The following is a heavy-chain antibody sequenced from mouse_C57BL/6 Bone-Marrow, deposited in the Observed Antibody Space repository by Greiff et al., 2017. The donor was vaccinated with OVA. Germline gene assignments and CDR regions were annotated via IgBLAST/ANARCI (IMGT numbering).Heavy chain of an antibody. CDR1: GYTFTGYY. J-gene: IGHJ2*01. CDR2: INPSTGGT. CDR3: ARRGNYFDY. V-gene: IGHV1-42*01. Sequence: VQLQQSGAELMKPGASVKLSCKATGYTFTGYYMNWVKQSPEKSLEWIGEINPSTGGTTYNQKFKAKATLTVDKSSSTAYMQLKSLTSEDSAVYYCARRGNYFDYWGQGTTLTVSS.